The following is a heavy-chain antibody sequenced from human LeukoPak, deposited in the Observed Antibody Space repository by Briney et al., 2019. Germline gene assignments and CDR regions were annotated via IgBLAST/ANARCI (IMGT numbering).Heavy chain of an antibody. J-gene: IGHJ6*02. D-gene: IGHD3-9*01. CDR1: GFTFSSYA. V-gene: IGHV3-30-3*01. CDR2: ISYDGSNK. CDR3: ARDRIHRYYDILTATPYYYGMDV. Sequence: GGSLRLSCAASGFTFSSYAMHWVHQAPGKGLEWVAVISYDGSNKYYADSVKGRFTISRDNSKNTLYLQMNSLRAEDTAVHYCARDRIHRYYDILTATPYYYGMDVWGQGTTVTVSS.